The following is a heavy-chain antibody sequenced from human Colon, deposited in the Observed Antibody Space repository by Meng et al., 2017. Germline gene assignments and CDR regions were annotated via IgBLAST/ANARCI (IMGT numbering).Heavy chain of an antibody. CDR3: ARGRYSGYLP. CDR1: GGSFSGYY. J-gene: IGHJ5*02. V-gene: IGHV4-34*01. Sequence: QVHVKQWGAGLLKPSEAPALTCGVYGGSFSGYYWSWIRQPPGKGLEWIGEINHSGSTNYNPSLKSRVTISVDTSKNQFSLKLSSVTAADTAVYYCARGRYSGYLPWGQGTLVTVSS. D-gene: IGHD5-12*01. CDR2: INHSGST.